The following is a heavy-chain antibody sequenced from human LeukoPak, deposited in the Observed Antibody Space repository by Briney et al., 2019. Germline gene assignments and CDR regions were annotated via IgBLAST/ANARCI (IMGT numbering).Heavy chain of an antibody. CDR2: ITPFNGNT. D-gene: IGHD2-2*01. Sequence: ASVKVSCKASGYTFTYRYLHWVRQAPGQALEWMGWITPFNGNTNYAQKFQDRVTITRDRSMSTAYMELSSLRSEDTAMYYCADSASHSDAFDIWGQGTMVTVSS. V-gene: IGHV1-45*02. J-gene: IGHJ3*02. CDR3: ADSASHSDAFDI. CDR1: GYTFTYRY.